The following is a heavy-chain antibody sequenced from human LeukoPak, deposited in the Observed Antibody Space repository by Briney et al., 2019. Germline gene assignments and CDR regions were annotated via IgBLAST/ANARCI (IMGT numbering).Heavy chain of an antibody. Sequence: PGGSLRLSCAASGFTFSSYAMSWVRQAPGKGLEWVSAISGSGGSTYYADSVKGRFTISRDNSKNTLYLQMNSLRAEDTAVYYCAKDLPNYDSSGYYYDDAFDIWGQGTMVTVSS. CDR1: GFTFSSYA. D-gene: IGHD3-22*01. V-gene: IGHV3-23*01. CDR3: AKDLPNYDSSGYYYDDAFDI. CDR2: ISGSGGST. J-gene: IGHJ3*02.